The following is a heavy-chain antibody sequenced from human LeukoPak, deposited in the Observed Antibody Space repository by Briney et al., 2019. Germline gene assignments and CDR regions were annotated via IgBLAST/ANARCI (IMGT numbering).Heavy chain of an antibody. D-gene: IGHD3-22*01. V-gene: IGHV3-74*01. CDR1: GFTFSSYW. CDR3: ATGRHYYDSSGYCFYYFDY. CDR2: IKTDGSST. J-gene: IGHJ4*02. Sequence: GGSLRLSCAASGFTFSSYWMHWVRQAPGKGLVWVSHIKTDGSSTNYAESVKGRFTISRDNAKNTVYLQMNSLRADDTAVYYCATGRHYYDSSGYCFYYFDYWGQGTLVTVSS.